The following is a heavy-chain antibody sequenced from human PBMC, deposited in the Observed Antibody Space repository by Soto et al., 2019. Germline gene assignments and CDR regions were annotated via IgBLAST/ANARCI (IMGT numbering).Heavy chain of an antibody. CDR1: GGSISSGGYY. J-gene: IGHJ4*02. V-gene: IGHV4-31*03. Sequence: SETLSLTCTVSGGSISSGGYYWSWIRQHPGKGLEWIGYIYYSGSTYYNPSLKSRVTISVDTSKNQFSLKLSSVTAADTAVYYWARDRGGSYSDYWGQGTLVTVSS. D-gene: IGHD3-10*01. CDR3: ARDRGGSYSDY. CDR2: IYYSGST.